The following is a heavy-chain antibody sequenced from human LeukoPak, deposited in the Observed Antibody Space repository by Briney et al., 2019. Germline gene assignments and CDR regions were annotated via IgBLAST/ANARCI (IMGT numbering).Heavy chain of an antibody. V-gene: IGHV4-4*07. Sequence: SETLSLTCTVFGGSISSDYWSWIRQTAGKGLAWIGRIYNTGSTDYSPSLRSRVTISVDKSKNQLSLKLNSVTAADTAVHYCASSAAVGGVKWFDPWGQGTLVTVSS. J-gene: IGHJ5*02. CDR3: ASSAAVGGVKWFDP. D-gene: IGHD6-19*01. CDR1: GGSISSDY. CDR2: IYNTGST.